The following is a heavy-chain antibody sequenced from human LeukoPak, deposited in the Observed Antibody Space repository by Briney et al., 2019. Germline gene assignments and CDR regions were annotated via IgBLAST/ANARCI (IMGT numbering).Heavy chain of an antibody. CDR3: ARGPHGGNPHDDWFDP. Sequence: GGSLRLSCAASGFTFSNYYMSWIRQAPGKGLEWVSYISSSGSTIYYADSVKGRFTISRDNAKNSLYLQMNSLRAEDTAVYYCARGPHGGNPHDDWFDPWGQGTLVTVSS. CDR1: GFTFSNYY. D-gene: IGHD4-23*01. V-gene: IGHV3-11*01. J-gene: IGHJ5*02. CDR2: ISSSGSTI.